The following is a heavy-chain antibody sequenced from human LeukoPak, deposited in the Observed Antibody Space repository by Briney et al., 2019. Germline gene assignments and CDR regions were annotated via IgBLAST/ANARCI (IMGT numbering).Heavy chain of an antibody. J-gene: IGHJ5*02. V-gene: IGHV1-46*01. D-gene: IGHD1-26*01. CDR2: INPSGSST. Sequence: ASVKVSCKASGYTFTNYYMHWVRQAPGQGLEWMGLINPSGSSTSYAQKFQGRLSLTRDMSTSTDYMELSSLRSEDTAVYYCARDNSVGDTAWWFDPWGQGTLVTVSS. CDR3: ARDNSVGDTAWWFDP. CDR1: GYTFTNYY.